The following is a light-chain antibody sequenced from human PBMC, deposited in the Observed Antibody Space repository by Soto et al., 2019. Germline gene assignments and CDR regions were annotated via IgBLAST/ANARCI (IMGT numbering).Light chain of an antibody. CDR1: QSVGGSY. CDR2: GPF. V-gene: IGKV3-20*01. J-gene: IGKJ1*01. Sequence: NVLKKSPGTLSLSPGERATLSCRASQSVGGSYVGWYQQKPGQGPRLLIFGPFSRATGIPDRFSGSGSGTDFTLTISRLEPEDFAVYYCLPFGISRPFAQGTKVDIK. CDR3: LPFGISRP.